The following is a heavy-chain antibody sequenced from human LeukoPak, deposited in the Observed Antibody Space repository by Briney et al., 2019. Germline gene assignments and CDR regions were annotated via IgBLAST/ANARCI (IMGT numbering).Heavy chain of an antibody. V-gene: IGHV4-34*01. Sequence: GSLRLSCAASGFTFSSYSMNWVRQPPGKGLEWIGEINHSGSTNYNPSLKSRVTISVDTSKNQFSLKLSSVTAADTAVYYCARREYYDSSGYYYDPYYYYMDVWGKGTTVTISS. CDR2: INHSGST. CDR3: ARREYYDSSGYYYDPYYYYMDV. CDR1: GFTFSSYS. J-gene: IGHJ6*03. D-gene: IGHD3-22*01.